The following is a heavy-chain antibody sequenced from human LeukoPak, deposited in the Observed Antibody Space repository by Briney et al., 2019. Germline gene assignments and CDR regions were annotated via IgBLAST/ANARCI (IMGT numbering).Heavy chain of an antibody. V-gene: IGHV7-4-1*02. CDR2: INTNTGNA. J-gene: IGHJ4*02. CDR1: GYTFTTYA. CDR3: AREVVRRFDY. D-gene: IGHD3-10*02. Sequence: ASVKVSCKASGYTFTTYAMNWVRQAPGQGLEWMGWINTNTGNATYAQGFTGRFVSSLDTSVSTAYLQISSLKAVDTAVYYCAREVVRRFDYWGQGTLVTVSS.